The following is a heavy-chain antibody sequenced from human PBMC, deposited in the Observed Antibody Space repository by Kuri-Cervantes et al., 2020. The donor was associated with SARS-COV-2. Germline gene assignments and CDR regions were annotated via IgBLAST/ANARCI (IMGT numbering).Heavy chain of an antibody. CDR1: GGSFSGYY. Sequence: SETLSLTCAVYGGSFSGYYWSWIRQPPGKGLEWIGEINHSGSTNYNPSLKSRVTISVDTSKNQFSLKLSSATAADTAVYYCARVDGYSSSLNFDYWGQGTLVTVSS. CDR2: INHSGST. D-gene: IGHD6-13*01. V-gene: IGHV4-34*01. CDR3: ARVDGYSSSLNFDY. J-gene: IGHJ4*02.